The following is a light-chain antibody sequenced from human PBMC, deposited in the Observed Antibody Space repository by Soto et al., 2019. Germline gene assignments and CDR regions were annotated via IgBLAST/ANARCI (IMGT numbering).Light chain of an antibody. CDR2: DND. CDR1: SSNIGSSS. J-gene: IGLJ3*02. CDR3: AAWDDTLKSWV. Sequence: QLVLAQPPSASGTPGQRVSISCSGSSSNIGSSSVNWYQHVPGAAPQLLVYDNDQRPSEVPDRFSGSKSGTSASLAISGLRSDDEAVYYCAAWDDTLKSWVFGGGTKVTVL. V-gene: IGLV1-44*01.